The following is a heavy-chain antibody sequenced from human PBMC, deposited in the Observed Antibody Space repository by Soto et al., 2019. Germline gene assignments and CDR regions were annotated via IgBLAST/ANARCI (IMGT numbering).Heavy chain of an antibody. CDR2: ISYDGSDK. V-gene: IGHV3-30*18. J-gene: IGHJ6*02. CDR1: GFSFSYYG. Sequence: QVQLVESGGGVVQPGRSLRLSCAASGFSFSYYGMHWVRQAPGKGLEWVAVISYDGSDKYYADSLKGRFTISRDNSKNTLYLQMNSLRAEDTAVYYCAKPLSRDVNYSYAMDVWGQGTTVTVSS. CDR3: AKPLSRDVNYSYAMDV.